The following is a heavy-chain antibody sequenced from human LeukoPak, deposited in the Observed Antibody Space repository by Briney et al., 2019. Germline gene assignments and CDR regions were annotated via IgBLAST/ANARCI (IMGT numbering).Heavy chain of an antibody. J-gene: IGHJ4*02. CDR2: INPSGGSR. Sequence: ASVKVSCKASGYTLTSYYMHWVRQAPGQGLEWMGRINPSGGSRSYAQKFQGRVTMTRDTSTSTVYMELSSLRSEDTAVYYCAKVTYSSGWYRGDSFDYWGQGTLVTVSS. CDR1: GYTLTSYY. V-gene: IGHV1-46*01. CDR3: AKVTYSSGWYRGDSFDY. D-gene: IGHD6-19*01.